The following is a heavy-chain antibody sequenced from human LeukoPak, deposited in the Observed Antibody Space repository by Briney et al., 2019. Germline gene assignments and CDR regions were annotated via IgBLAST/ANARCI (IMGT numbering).Heavy chain of an antibody. CDR3: AKDSKIVGPTFRSYHYMDV. CDR2: IKKDGSEK. Sequence: GGSLRLSCAASGFTFSSYWMSWVRQAPGKGLEWVANIKKDGSEKYYVDSVKGRFTISRDNAKTSLYLQMNSLRVEDTAVYYCAKDSKIVGPTFRSYHYMDVWGKGTTVTVSS. J-gene: IGHJ6*03. CDR1: GFTFSSYW. D-gene: IGHD1-26*01. V-gene: IGHV3-7*03.